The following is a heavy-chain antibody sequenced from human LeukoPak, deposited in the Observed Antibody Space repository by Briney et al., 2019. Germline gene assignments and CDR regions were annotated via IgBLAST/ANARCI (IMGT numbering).Heavy chain of an antibody. J-gene: IGHJ4*02. V-gene: IGHV4-59*01. D-gene: IGHD4-11*01. CDR3: ARLRGNYFPDY. Sequence: SETLSLTCAVSGGSMSSYYWSWIRQPPGKGLEWIGYIYYSGSTNYNPSLKSRVTISVDTSKNHFSLKLSSVTAADTAVYYCARLRGNYFPDYWGQGTLVTVSS. CDR2: IYYSGST. CDR1: GGSMSSYY.